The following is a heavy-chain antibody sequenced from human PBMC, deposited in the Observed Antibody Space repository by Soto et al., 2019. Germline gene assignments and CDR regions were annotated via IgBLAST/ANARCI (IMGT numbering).Heavy chain of an antibody. CDR1: GYTLTSYG. V-gene: IGHV1-18*01. J-gene: IGHJ3*02. CDR2: ISAYNGNT. Sequence: ASVKVSCKASGYTLTSYGISWVRQAPGQGLEWMGWISAYNGNTNYAQKLQGRVTMTTDTSTSTAYMELRSLRSDDTAVYYCAREAVAASAFDIWGQGTMVTVSS. CDR3: AREAVAASAFDI. D-gene: IGHD6-19*01.